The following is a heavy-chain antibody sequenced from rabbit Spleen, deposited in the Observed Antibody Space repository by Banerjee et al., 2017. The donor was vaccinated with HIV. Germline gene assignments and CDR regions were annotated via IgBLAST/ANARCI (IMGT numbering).Heavy chain of an antibody. J-gene: IGHJ4*01. CDR3: ARDFVAVIGWNFNL. D-gene: IGHD1-1*01. Sequence: ESGGGLVKPGASLTLTCKASGFSFSSSYDVCWVRQAPGKGLEWIGYIYSSIHYTYYANWAKGRFTISKTSSTTVTLQMTSLTAAGTAPYFCARDFVAVIGWNFNLWGQGTFVTV. CDR2: IYSSIHYT. V-gene: IGHV1S40*01. CDR1: GFSFSSSYD.